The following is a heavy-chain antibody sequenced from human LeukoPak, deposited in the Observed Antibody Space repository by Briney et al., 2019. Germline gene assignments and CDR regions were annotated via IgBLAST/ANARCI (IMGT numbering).Heavy chain of an antibody. D-gene: IGHD5-18*01. CDR2: ISANSGAT. CDR3: AKGSRRGYSDDFGKYYYSYYMDV. Sequence: GGTLRLSCAASGFTFSSYPMSWVRQAPGRGLEWVSVISANSGATYYADSVKGRFTISRDNPKNTLFFQMNSLRAEDTAVYYCAKGSRRGYSDDFGKYYYSYYMDVWGKGTTVTISS. J-gene: IGHJ6*03. CDR1: GFTFSSYP. V-gene: IGHV3-23*01.